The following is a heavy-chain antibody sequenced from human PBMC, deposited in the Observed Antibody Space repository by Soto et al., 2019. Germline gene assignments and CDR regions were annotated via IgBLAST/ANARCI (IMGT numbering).Heavy chain of an antibody. CDR2: IYPGDSDT. V-gene: IGHV5-51*01. CDR1: GYIFTDYW. CDR3: TRLISPVAARPS. D-gene: IGHD2-15*01. J-gene: IGHJ4*02. Sequence: PGESLKISCKGSGYIFTDYWIAWVRQLPGQRPEWMGIIYPGDSDTRYSPSFKGQVTISADKSINTAYLQWSSLEVSDTAMYYRTRLISPVAARPSWGQLTLVTVSS.